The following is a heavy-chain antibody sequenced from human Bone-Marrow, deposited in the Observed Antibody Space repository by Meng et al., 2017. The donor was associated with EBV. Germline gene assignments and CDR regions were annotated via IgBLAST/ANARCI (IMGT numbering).Heavy chain of an antibody. D-gene: IGHD3-10*01. CDR2: LIPMSDAP. CDR1: GGTFRGDA. V-gene: IGHV1-69*01. J-gene: IGHJ4*02. Sequence: GEVVQWGAGGQRPWSSGTVYCWTSGGTFRGDAVSWVRQAPGKGLEWMGGLIPMSDAPYYAPKYRGSVRITADDSTSTHHMHLSGLTSDDTAVYYCASESARGFTLDYWGQGTLVTVSS. CDR3: ASESARGFTLDY.